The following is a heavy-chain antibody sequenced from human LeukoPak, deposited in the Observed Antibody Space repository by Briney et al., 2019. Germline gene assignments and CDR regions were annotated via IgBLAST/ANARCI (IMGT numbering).Heavy chain of an antibody. V-gene: IGHV4-59*01. D-gene: IGHD6-19*01. Sequence: KPSETLSLTCTVSGGSISSYYWSWIRQPPGKGLEWIGYIYYSGSTNYNPSLKSRVTISVDTSKNQFSLKLRSVTAADTAVYYCARADSSGWPTHRHDAFDIWGQGTMVTVSS. CDR1: GGSISSYY. CDR3: ARADSSGWPTHRHDAFDI. J-gene: IGHJ3*02. CDR2: IYYSGST.